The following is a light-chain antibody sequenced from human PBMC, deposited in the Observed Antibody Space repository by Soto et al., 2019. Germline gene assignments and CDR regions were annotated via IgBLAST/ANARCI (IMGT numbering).Light chain of an antibody. CDR3: QSYDPTRRTSL. V-gene: IGLV1-44*01. J-gene: IGLJ2*01. Sequence: QSVLTQPPSASGTPGQRVTISCSGSSSNIGSYTVNWYQLLPGTAPKLLIYNNNHRPSGVPDRFSGSKSGTSASLAIAGLQADDEADYYCQSYDPTRRTSLFGGGTQLTVL. CDR2: NNN. CDR1: SSNIGSYT.